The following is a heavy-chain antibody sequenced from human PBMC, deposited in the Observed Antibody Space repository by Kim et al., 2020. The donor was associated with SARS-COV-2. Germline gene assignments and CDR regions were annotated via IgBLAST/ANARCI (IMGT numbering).Heavy chain of an antibody. J-gene: IGHJ4*03. CDR2: ITYSGNT. Sequence: GGSLRLSCEVSGFTFSNNSMNWVRQAPGMGLEWVSEITYSGNTRYGDSVKDRCTVFRNSSKNKTYLLTNIPSTEDTTANYCARTGYRSRTCYTSFFDY. V-gene: IGHV3-23*01. CDR3: ARTGYRSRTCYTSFFDY. CDR1: GFTFSNNS. D-gene: IGHD3-10*01.